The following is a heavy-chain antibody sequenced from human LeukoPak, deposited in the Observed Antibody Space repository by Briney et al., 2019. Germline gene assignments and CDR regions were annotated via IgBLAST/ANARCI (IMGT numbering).Heavy chain of an antibody. CDR2: IYYTGST. J-gene: IGHJ5*02. D-gene: IGHD3-10*01. CDR3: ARGRTYAWVRGVITQGRNWFDP. V-gene: IGHV4-39*01. CDR1: GGSISSSSYY. Sequence: SETLSLTCTVSGGSISSSSYYWGWIRQPPGKGLEWIGNIYYTGSTYYNPSLKSRVTISVDTSKNQFSLKLSSVTAADTAVYYCARGRTYAWVRGVITQGRNWFDPWGQGALVTVSS.